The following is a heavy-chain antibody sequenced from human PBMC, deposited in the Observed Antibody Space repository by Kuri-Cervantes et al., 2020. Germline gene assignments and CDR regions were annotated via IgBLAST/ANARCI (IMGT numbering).Heavy chain of an antibody. V-gene: IGHV4-59*13. J-gene: IGHJ4*02. D-gene: IGHD2-8*01. CDR2: IFDTGNT. Sequence: GSLRLSCTVPGDFMANFYWSWIRQSPGKGLEWIGFIFDTGNTDYNPSLKSRVTIAVDTSKSQFSLELTSMTAADTAIYYCARARGRGFTNGGYYFDYWGQGSLVTVSS. CDR1: GDFMANFY. CDR3: ARARGRGFTNGGYYFDY.